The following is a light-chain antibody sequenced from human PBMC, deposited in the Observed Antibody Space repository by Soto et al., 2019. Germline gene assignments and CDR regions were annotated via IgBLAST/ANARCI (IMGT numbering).Light chain of an antibody. J-gene: IGLJ2*01. CDR3: GTWDSSLNGVV. V-gene: IGLV1-51*01. CDR2: DNT. Sequence: QSVLTQPPSVSATPGQTVTISCSGSSSNIAYNYVSWYQLLPGTPPKLLIYDNTKRPSGIPDRFAGSQSGTSAALGITGLQSGDEADYNCGTWDSSLNGVVFGGGTKLTVL. CDR1: SSNIAYNY.